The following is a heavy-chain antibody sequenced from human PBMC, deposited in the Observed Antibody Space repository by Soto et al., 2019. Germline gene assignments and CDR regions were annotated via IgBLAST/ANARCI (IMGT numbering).Heavy chain of an antibody. D-gene: IGHD2-2*01. J-gene: IGHJ6*02. CDR3: ASYCISTSCYFYYGMDV. CDR2: IYHSGST. V-gene: IGHV4-4*01. CDR1: GGSISSSNS. Sequence: PSETLSLTCAVSGGSISSSNSWSWVRQPPGKGLEWIGEIYHSGSTNYNPSLKSRVTISVDKSKNQFSLKLSSVTAADTAVYCCASYCISTSCYFYYGMDVWGQGTTVT.